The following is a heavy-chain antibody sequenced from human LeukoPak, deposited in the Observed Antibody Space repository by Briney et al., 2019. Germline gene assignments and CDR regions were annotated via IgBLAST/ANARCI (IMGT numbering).Heavy chain of an antibody. CDR1: GFTFSSYA. D-gene: IGHD3-3*01. CDR3: ARRYYDFWSGYYDFDY. V-gene: IGHV3-30-3*01. CDR2: ISYDGSNK. Sequence: GGSLRLSCAASGFTFSSYAMHWVRQAPGKGLGGVAVISYDGSNKYYADSVKGRFTISRDNSKNTLYLQMNSLRAEDTAVYYCARRYYDFWSGYYDFDYWGQGTLVTVSS. J-gene: IGHJ4*02.